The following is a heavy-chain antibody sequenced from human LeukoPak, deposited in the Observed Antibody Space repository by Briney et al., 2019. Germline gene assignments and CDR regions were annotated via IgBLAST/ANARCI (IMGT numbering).Heavy chain of an antibody. CDR3: ARVEGSSSSDWYYYYYMDV. Sequence: PSETLSLTCTVSGYSISSGYYWGWIRQPLGKGLEWIGSIYHSGSTYYNPSLKSRVTISVDTSKNQFSLKLSSVTAADTAVYYCARVEGSSSSDWYYYYYMDVWGKGTTVTVSS. CDR2: IYHSGST. V-gene: IGHV4-38-2*02. J-gene: IGHJ6*03. D-gene: IGHD6-6*01. CDR1: GYSISSGYY.